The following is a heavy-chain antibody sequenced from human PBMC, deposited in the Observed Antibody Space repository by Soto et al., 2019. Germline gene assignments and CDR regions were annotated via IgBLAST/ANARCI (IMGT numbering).Heavy chain of an antibody. CDR2: INGGNGNT. J-gene: IGHJ4*02. CDR3: ARTYYYDSSAYLH. Sequence: GPPGKVSCKTSGYSFTSYAVDWVRQAPGQRLEWMGWINGGNGNTKYSQKFQGRVTVSRDTSASTAYMELSSLRSEDTAVYYCARTYYYDSSAYLHWGQGTLVTVSS. V-gene: IGHV1-3*01. D-gene: IGHD3-22*01. CDR1: GYSFTSYA.